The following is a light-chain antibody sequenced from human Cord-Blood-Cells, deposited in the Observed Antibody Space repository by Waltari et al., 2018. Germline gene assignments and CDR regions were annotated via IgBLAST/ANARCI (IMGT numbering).Light chain of an antibody. Sequence: QSAVTQPASVSGYPGQSITISCPGTSSDVGGYNLVSCYQQHPGKAPKLMTYEVSKRPSGVSNRFSGSKSGNTASLTISGLQAEDEADYYCCSYAGSSTLVFGGGTKLTVL. CDR1: SSDVGGYNL. CDR2: EVS. J-gene: IGLJ2*01. CDR3: CSYAGSSTLV. V-gene: IGLV2-23*02.